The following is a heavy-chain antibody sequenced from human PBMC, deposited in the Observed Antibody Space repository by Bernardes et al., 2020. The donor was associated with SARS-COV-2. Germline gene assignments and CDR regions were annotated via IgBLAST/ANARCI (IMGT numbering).Heavy chain of an antibody. J-gene: IGHJ4*02. CDR1: GYTFTSYG. CDR3: ARDQIAVAGFSPDY. CDR2: ISAYNGTT. V-gene: IGHV1-18*01. D-gene: IGHD6-19*01. Sequence: ASVKVSCKASGYTFTSYGISWVRQAPGQGLEWMGWISAYNGTTTYAQKLQGRVTMTTDTSTSTAYMELRSLRSDDTAVYYCARDQIAVAGFSPDYWGQGTLVTGSS.